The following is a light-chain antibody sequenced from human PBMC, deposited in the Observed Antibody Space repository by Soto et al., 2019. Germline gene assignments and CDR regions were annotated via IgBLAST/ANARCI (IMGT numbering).Light chain of an antibody. V-gene: IGKV3-15*01. Sequence: EVVMTQSPATLSVSAGERPTLSGRASQSVRSNLAWYQQTPGQAPSVLIYAASTRATGIPARIGGSWSRTEFTLTISSLQYEDAAVYYYQQYNNWPVFGQGTKVDIK. CDR1: QSVRSN. CDR2: AAS. CDR3: QQYNNWPV. J-gene: IGKJ1*01.